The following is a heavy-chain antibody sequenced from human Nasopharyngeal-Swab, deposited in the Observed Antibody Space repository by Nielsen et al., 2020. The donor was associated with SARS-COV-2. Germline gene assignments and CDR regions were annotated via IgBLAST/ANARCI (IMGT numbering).Heavy chain of an antibody. Sequence: ASVKVSCRASGCTFTSYGISWVRQAPGQGLEWMGWISAYNGNTNYAQKLQGRVTMTTDTSTSTAYMELRSLRSDDTAVYYCARDISDIVVVPAAWDYWGQGTLVTVSS. V-gene: IGHV1-18*01. CDR3: ARDISDIVVVPAAWDY. D-gene: IGHD2-2*01. CDR2: ISAYNGNT. CDR1: GCTFTSYG. J-gene: IGHJ4*02.